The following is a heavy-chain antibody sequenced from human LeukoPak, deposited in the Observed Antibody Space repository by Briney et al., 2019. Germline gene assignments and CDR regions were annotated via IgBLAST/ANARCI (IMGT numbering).Heavy chain of an antibody. D-gene: IGHD5-24*01. V-gene: IGHV3-23*01. J-gene: IGHJ4*02. Sequence: GGSLRLSCEASGFTFSAYAMTWVRQAPGKGLEWVSGISANGASTYYADSVKGRFTISRDHSRNTLYLQMNSLRAEDTAVFYCAKGGPYTIKYYFDYWGQGTLVTVSS. CDR3: AKGGPYTIKYYFDY. CDR1: GFTFSAYA. CDR2: ISANGAST.